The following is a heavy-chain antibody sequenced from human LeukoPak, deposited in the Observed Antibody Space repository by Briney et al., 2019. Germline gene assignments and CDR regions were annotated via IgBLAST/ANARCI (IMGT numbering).Heavy chain of an antibody. CDR2: ISYDGSNK. V-gene: IGHV3-30*18. CDR3: AKARGGTYSDAFDI. CDR1: GFTFSSYG. J-gene: IGHJ3*02. Sequence: GGSLRLSCAASGFTFSSYGMHWVRQAPGKGLEWVAVISYDGSNKYYADSVKGRFTISRDNSKNTLYLQMNSLRAEDTAIYFCAKARGGTYSDAFDIWGQGTMVTVSS. D-gene: IGHD1-26*01.